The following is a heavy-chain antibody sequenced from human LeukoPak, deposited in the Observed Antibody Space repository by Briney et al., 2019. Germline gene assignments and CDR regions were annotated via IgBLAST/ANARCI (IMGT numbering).Heavy chain of an antibody. CDR3: ARGPRNKWFVP. CDR2: MFHSGST. V-gene: IGHV4-38-2*02. CDR1: GYSISSGYY. J-gene: IGHJ5*02. Sequence: SETLSLTCTVSGYSISSGYYWGWIRQSPGKGLEWIGSMFHSGSTYYNPSLKSRVTISLDTSKNQISLKLSSVTAADTAVYYCARGPRNKWFVPWGQGTLVTVSS.